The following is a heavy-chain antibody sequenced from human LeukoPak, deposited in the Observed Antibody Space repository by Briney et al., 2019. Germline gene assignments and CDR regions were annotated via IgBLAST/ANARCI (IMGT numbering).Heavy chain of an antibody. V-gene: IGHV3-21*01. D-gene: IGHD4-17*01. CDR3: ARARYGDYYYFDY. CDR2: ISSSSSYI. Sequence: GGSLRLSCAASGFTFSSYSMNWVRQAPGKGLEWVSSISSSSSYIYSADSVKGRFTISRDNAKNSLYLQMNSLRAEDTAVYYCARARYGDYYYFDYWGQGTLVTVSS. CDR1: GFTFSSYS. J-gene: IGHJ4*02.